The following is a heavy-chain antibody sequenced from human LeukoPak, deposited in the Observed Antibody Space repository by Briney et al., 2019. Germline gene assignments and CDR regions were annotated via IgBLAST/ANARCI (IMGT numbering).Heavy chain of an antibody. V-gene: IGHV3-21*01. D-gene: IGHD6-19*01. J-gene: IGHJ4*02. CDR1: GFTFSNFW. CDR2: ISSSSSYI. CDR3: ARVPGSGWFTAVDY. Sequence: GGSLRLSCAASGFTFSNFWMGWVRQAPGKGLEWVSSISSSSSYIYYADSVKGRFTISRDNAKNTLYLEMNNLRADDTAVYFCARVPGSGWFTAVDYWGQGTLVSVSS.